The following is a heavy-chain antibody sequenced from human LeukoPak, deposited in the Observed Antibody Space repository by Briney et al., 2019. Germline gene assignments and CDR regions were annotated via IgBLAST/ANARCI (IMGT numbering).Heavy chain of an antibody. D-gene: IGHD3-9*01. J-gene: IGHJ4*02. CDR2: IYYSGST. Sequence: SETLSLTCTVSGGSISSSSYYWGWIRQPPGKGLEWIGSIYYSGSTYYNPSLKSRVTISVDTSKNQFSLKLSSVTAADTAVYYCARNVLRYFDWFLDWGQGTLVIVSS. CDR1: GGSISSSSYY. V-gene: IGHV4-39*01. CDR3: ARNVLRYFDWFLD.